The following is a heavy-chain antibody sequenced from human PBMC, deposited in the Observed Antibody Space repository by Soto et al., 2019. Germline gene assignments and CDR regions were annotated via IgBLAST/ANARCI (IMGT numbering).Heavy chain of an antibody. V-gene: IGHV3-30*18. Sequence: LRLSCETSGFTFRFFDMHWVRQAPGKGLEWVAMISGDGNNKHYGDSVKGRFSISRDNSKNTLYLQMNRLSDDDTAIYYCAKDAYTPFRTTAHDSGGLDHWGRGTLVTVS. CDR1: GFTFRFFD. CDR2: ISGDGNNK. CDR3: AKDAYTPFRTTAHDSGGLDH. J-gene: IGHJ4*02. D-gene: IGHD4-4*01.